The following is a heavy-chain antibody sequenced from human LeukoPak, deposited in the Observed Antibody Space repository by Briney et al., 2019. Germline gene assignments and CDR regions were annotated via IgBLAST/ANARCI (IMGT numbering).Heavy chain of an antibody. CDR1: GYTFTGYY. CDR3: ARDALYPRGYYDSSGYYYAT. V-gene: IGHV1-2*02. J-gene: IGHJ5*02. CDR2: INPNSVGT. D-gene: IGHD3-22*01. Sequence: ASVKVSCKASGYTFTGYYMHWVRQAPGQGLEWMGWINPNSVGTNYAQKFQGRVSMTRERSISTAYMELSRLRSDDTAVYYCARDALYPRGYYDSSGYYYATWGQGTLVTVSS.